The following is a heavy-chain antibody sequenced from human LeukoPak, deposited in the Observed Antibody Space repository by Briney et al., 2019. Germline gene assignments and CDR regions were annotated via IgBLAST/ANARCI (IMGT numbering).Heavy chain of an antibody. CDR3: AREGGEAAAATGFDY. CDR2: IIPIFGTA. D-gene: IGHD6-13*01. CDR1: GGTFSSYA. Sequence: ASVKVSCKASGGTFSSYAISWVRQAPGQGLEWMGGIIPIFGTANYAQKFQGRVTITADESTSTAYMELSSLRSEDTAVYYCAREGGEAAAATGFDYWGQGTLVTVSS. J-gene: IGHJ4*02. V-gene: IGHV1-69*13.